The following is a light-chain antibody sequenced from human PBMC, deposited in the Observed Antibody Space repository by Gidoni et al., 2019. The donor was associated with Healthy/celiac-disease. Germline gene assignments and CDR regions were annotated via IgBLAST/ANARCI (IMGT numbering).Light chain of an antibody. CDR2: DAS. V-gene: IGKV1-33*01. Sequence: DIQMTQSPSSLSASVGDRDNITCQASQDMSNYLNRHQQKPGKAPKLLILDASNLETGVPSRFSGSGSGTDFTFTIISLQPEDIATYFCHQYDNRPRALTFGGGTKVEIK. CDR3: HQYDNRPRALT. CDR1: QDMSNY. J-gene: IGKJ4*01.